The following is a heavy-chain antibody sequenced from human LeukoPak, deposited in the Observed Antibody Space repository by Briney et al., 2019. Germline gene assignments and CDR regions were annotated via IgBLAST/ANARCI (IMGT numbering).Heavy chain of an antibody. J-gene: IGHJ4*02. CDR2: IRYDGGNK. CDR1: GFTFSDYG. V-gene: IGHV3-30*02. CDR3: ARDWPGSTHHLDY. Sequence: GGSLKLSCAASGFTFSDYGMHWVRQAPGKGLEWVAFIRYDGGNKYYGDSVKGRFTISRDNSKNTLYLQMNSLRGEDTAIFYCARDWPGSTHHLDYWGQGTLVTVSS. D-gene: IGHD1-1*01.